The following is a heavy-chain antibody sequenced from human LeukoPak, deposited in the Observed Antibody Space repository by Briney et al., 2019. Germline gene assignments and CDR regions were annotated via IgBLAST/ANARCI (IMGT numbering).Heavy chain of an antibody. CDR3: ATALPRTQQLVRSGNYYYGLDV. Sequence: SVKVSCKASGYTFTGYYMHWVRQAPGQGLEWMGRVIPILGISNYAQRFQGRVTITADKSTGTAYMELRRLTSEDTAVYYCATALPRTQQLVRSGNYYYGLDVWGRGTTVTVSS. J-gene: IGHJ6*02. D-gene: IGHD6-13*01. CDR2: VIPILGIS. CDR1: GYTFTGYY. V-gene: IGHV1-69*02.